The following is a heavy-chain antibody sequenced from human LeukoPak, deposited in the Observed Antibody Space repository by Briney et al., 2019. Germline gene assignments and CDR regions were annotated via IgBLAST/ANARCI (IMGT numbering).Heavy chain of an antibody. CDR1: GFTFSSYG. CDR3: ATTSQWLVLEGLDY. J-gene: IGHJ4*02. D-gene: IGHD6-19*01. Sequence: GGSLRLSCAASGFTFSSYGMHWVRQAPGKGLEWMGGFDPEDGETIYAQKFQGRVTMTEDTSTDTAYMELSSLRSEDTAVYYCATTSQWLVLEGLDYWGQGTLVTVSS. V-gene: IGHV1-24*01. CDR2: FDPEDGET.